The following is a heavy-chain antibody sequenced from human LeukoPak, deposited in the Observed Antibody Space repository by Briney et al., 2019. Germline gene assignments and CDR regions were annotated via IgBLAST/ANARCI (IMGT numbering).Heavy chain of an antibody. CDR3: ATERTYGSGSYDLDY. CDR2: FDPEDGET. CDR1: GYTLTELS. J-gene: IGHJ4*02. D-gene: IGHD3-10*01. Sequence: ASVKVSCKLSGYTLTELSMHWVRQAPGKGDEWMGGFDPEDGETIYAQKFQGRVTMTEDTSTDTAYMELSSLRSEDTAVYYCATERTYGSGSYDLDYWGQGTLVTVSS. V-gene: IGHV1-24*01.